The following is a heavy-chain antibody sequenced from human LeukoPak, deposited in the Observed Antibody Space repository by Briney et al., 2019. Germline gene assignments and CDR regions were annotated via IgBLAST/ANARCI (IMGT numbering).Heavy chain of an antibody. CDR1: GFTFSSYS. D-gene: IGHD3-3*01. Sequence: GGSLRLSCAASGFTFSSYSMNWVRQAPGKGLEWVSYISSSSSTIYYADSVKGRFTISRDNAKNSLYLQMNSLRAEDTAVYYCAREQPITIFGGVAELDYWGQGTLVTVSS. CDR2: ISSSSSTI. J-gene: IGHJ4*02. CDR3: AREQPITIFGGVAELDY. V-gene: IGHV3-48*01.